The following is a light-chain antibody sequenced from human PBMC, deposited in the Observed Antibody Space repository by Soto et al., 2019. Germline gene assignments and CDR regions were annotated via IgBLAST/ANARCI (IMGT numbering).Light chain of an antibody. J-gene: IGLJ1*01. CDR1: SIDVGVYKH. Sequence: QSALTQPASVSGSPGQSITISCTGTSIDVGVYKHVSWYQHHPGKAPQLMIYEVSNRPSGVSNRFSGSKSGYTASLTISGLQAEDEADYYCNSQRSSGTRVFGTGTKLTVL. CDR3: NSQRSSGTRV. V-gene: IGLV2-14*01. CDR2: EVS.